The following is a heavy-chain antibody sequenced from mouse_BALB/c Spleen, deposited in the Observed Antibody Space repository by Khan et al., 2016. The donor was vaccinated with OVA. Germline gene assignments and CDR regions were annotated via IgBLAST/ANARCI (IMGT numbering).Heavy chain of an antibody. CDR3: AAADYRNYFDY. Sequence: VQLKESGAELGRPGSSVKLSCKTSGFTFTSYGIKWVKQRPGQGLEWIGCIYPGNGYTVYNETFQGKATLTSDTSSSTAYMQLRSLTSEYSANYFCAAADYRNYFDYWGQGTTLPVPS. CDR2: IYPGNGYT. CDR1: GFTFTSYG. J-gene: IGHJ2*01. V-gene: IGHV1S134*01. D-gene: IGHD2-13*01.